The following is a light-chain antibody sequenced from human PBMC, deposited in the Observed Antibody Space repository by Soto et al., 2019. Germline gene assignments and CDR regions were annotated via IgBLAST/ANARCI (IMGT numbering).Light chain of an antibody. V-gene: IGKV3-11*01. CDR1: QSVSSY. Sequence: EIVLTQSPATLSLSPGERATLSCRASQSVSSYLAWYQQKPGQAPRLLIYDASNRATGIPARFSGSGSGTDFTVTISSLEPEDSAVYYCQQRSNWPITFGQGTRLEIK. J-gene: IGKJ5*01. CDR3: QQRSNWPIT. CDR2: DAS.